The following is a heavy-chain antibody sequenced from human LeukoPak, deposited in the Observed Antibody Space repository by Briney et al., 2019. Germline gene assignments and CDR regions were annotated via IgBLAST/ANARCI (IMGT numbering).Heavy chain of an antibody. V-gene: IGHV3-23*01. CDR2: ISGSGGTT. CDR1: GFTFSNYV. J-gene: IGHJ4*02. Sequence: GGSLRLSCAASGFTFSNYVMSWVRQAPGKGLERVSGISGSGGTTHYADSVKGRFTISRDNSKNTLYLQMNSLRAEDTAVYYCARWGRIAIFGNGLFDYWGQGTLVTVSS. CDR3: ARWGRIAIFGNGLFDY. D-gene: IGHD3-3*01.